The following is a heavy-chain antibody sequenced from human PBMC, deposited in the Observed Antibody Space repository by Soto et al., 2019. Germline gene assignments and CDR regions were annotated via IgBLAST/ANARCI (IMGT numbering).Heavy chain of an antibody. Sequence: GFLRLPCVPSGISFGSPAMTWVRQAPGKGLEWVSTITDTGGDAKYSDSVRGRFTISRDNSKKTLYLQMNNMRVEDSALYYCARGSTDSYPGGRIVDFWGQGTLVTVSS. D-gene: IGHD2-15*01. CDR1: GISFGSPA. V-gene: IGHV3-23*01. CDR2: ITDTGGDA. CDR3: ARGSTDSYPGGRIVDF. J-gene: IGHJ4*02.